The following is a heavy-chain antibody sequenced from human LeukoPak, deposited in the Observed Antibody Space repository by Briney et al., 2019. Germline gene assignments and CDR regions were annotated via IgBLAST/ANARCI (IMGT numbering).Heavy chain of an antibody. Sequence: GGSLRLSCAASGFTFSGSAMHWVRQASGKGLEWVGRIRSKANSYATAYAASVKGRFTISRDDSKNTAYLQMNSLKTEDTAVYYCTMWIAARPFDYWGQGTLVTVSS. CDR2: IRSKANSYAT. D-gene: IGHD6-6*01. J-gene: IGHJ4*02. CDR1: GFTFSGSA. CDR3: TMWIAARPFDY. V-gene: IGHV3-73*01.